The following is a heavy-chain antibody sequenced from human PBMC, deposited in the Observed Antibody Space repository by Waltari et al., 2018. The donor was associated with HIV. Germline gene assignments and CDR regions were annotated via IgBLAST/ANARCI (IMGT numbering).Heavy chain of an antibody. CDR2: IYWDATK. J-gene: IGHJ4*02. CDR1: AFSLSTTGVG. CDR3: THAYYFPSASYFAH. Sequence: QSTLKESGPTSVKRIHTLTLTCSISAFSLSTTGVGVGWILQPPGEAPEWLALIYWDATKCYNPSLKSRLTIYTNTSTNQVGLILATMEPLDTATYFCTHAYYFPSASYFAHWGQGTLVTVS. V-gene: IGHV2-5*02. D-gene: IGHD3-10*01.